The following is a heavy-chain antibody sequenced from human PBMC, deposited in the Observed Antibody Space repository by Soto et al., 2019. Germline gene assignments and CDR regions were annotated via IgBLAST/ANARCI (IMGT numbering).Heavy chain of an antibody. CDR3: ATQEVGGSYVYKFDP. J-gene: IGHJ5*02. Sequence: QLHLRESGPGLVKPSETLSLTCTVSGGSITSSRYYWGWIRQPPGKGLEWIGGIYYSGSTYYNPSHKRRVTISVDTSKDQLSLKLSPVAAADTAVYYCATQEVGGSYVYKFDPWGQGTLVTVSS. V-gene: IGHV4-39*01. CDR2: IYYSGST. D-gene: IGHD1-26*01. CDR1: GGSITSSRYY.